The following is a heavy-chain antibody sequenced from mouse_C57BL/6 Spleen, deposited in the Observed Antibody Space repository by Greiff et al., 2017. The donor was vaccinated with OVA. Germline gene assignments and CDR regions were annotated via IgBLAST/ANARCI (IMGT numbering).Heavy chain of an antibody. CDR2: IYPGSGST. J-gene: IGHJ3*01. Sequence: QVQLQQPGAELVKPGASVKMSCKASGYTFTSYWITWVKQRPGQGLEWIGDIYPGSGSTNYNEKFKSKATLTVDTSSSTAYMQLSSLTSEDSAVYYCARSPYYGSSWFAYWGQGTLVTVSA. CDR1: GYTFTSYW. CDR3: ARSPYYGSSWFAY. D-gene: IGHD1-1*01. V-gene: IGHV1-55*01.